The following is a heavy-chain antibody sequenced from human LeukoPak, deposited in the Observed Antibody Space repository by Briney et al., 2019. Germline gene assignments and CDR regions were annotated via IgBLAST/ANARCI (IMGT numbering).Heavy chain of an antibody. CDR2: ISGSGGST. Sequence: GGSLRLSCAASGFTFSSYSMNWVRQAPGKGLEWVSAISGSGGSTYYADSVKGRFTISRDNSKNTLYLQMNSLRAEDTAVYYCAKDKSPRRSYYYYGMDVWGQGTTVTVSS. J-gene: IGHJ6*02. V-gene: IGHV3-23*01. CDR3: AKDKSPRRSYYYYGMDV. CDR1: GFTFSSYS.